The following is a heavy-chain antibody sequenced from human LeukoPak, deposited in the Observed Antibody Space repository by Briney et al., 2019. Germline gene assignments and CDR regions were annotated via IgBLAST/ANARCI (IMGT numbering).Heavy chain of an antibody. CDR2: ISSSGRTK. Sequence: GGSLRLSCAASGFTFSSYEMNWVRQAPGKGLEWVSYISSSGRTKYYADSVKGRFTISRDNAKNTLHLQMNSLRAEDTAVYYCVRDWGYDSSGYWQKYFDSWGQGTLVTVSS. CDR1: GFTFSSYE. D-gene: IGHD3-22*01. V-gene: IGHV3-48*03. J-gene: IGHJ4*02. CDR3: VRDWGYDSSGYWQKYFDS.